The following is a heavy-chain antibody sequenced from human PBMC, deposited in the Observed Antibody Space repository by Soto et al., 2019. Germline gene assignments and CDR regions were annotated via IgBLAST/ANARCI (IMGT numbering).Heavy chain of an antibody. CDR2: ISSSSSTI. CDR3: ARDRTMVRGVIITSWFDP. V-gene: IGHV3-48*02. D-gene: IGHD3-10*01. CDR1: GFTFSSYS. Sequence: GGSLRLSCAASGFTFSSYSMNWVRQAPGKGLEWVSYISSSSSTIYYADSVKGRFTISRDNAKNSLYLQMNSLRDEDTAVYYCARDRTMVRGVIITSWFDPWGQGTLVTVSS. J-gene: IGHJ5*02.